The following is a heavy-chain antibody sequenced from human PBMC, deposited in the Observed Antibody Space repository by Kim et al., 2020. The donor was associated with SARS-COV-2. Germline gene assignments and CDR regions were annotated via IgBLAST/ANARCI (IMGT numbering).Heavy chain of an antibody. Sequence: SVKVSCKASGDTFSSYAISWVRQAPGQGLEWMGGIIPICGTANYAQKFQGRVTITADASTSTAYMELSSLRSEDTAVYYCARDEAGYSSSWSEGYYYYGMDVWGQGTTVTVSS. CDR1: GDTFSSYA. V-gene: IGHV1-69*13. CDR3: ARDEAGYSSSWSEGYYYYGMDV. D-gene: IGHD6-13*01. J-gene: IGHJ6*02. CDR2: IIPICGTA.